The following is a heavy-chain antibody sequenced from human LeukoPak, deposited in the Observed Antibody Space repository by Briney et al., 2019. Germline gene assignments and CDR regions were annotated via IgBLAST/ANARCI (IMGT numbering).Heavy chain of an antibody. D-gene: IGHD3-22*01. CDR3: AKGGLVVVMANDAFDI. V-gene: IGHV3-30*18. J-gene: IGHJ3*02. Sequence: PGGSLRLSCAASGFTFSSYGMHWVRQAPGKGLEWVAVISYDGGNKYYADSVKGRFTISRDNSKNTLYLQMNSLRTEDTAVYYCAKGGLVVVMANDAFDIWGQGTMVTVSS. CDR1: GFTFSSYG. CDR2: ISYDGGNK.